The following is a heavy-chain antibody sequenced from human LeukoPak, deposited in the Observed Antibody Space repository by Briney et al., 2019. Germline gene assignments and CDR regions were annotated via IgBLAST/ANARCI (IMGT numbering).Heavy chain of an antibody. CDR1: GFTFSNYN. D-gene: IGHD1-26*01. J-gene: IGHJ6*02. CDR3: ARETAVVVGSYYYAMDV. V-gene: IGHV3-48*04. CDR2: ISSSSSTI. Sequence: PGGSLRLSCATSGFTFSNYNMNWVRQAPGKGLEWVSYISSSSSTIYYADSVKGRFTISRDNAKNSLYLQMNSLRAEDTAVYYCARETAVVVGSYYYAMDVWGQGTTVTVSS.